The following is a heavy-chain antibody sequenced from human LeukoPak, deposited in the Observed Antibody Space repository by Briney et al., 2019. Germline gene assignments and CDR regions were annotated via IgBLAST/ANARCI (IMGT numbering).Heavy chain of an antibody. J-gene: IGHJ6*04. CDR1: GFTFSSYA. CDR3: AKEADERRYFDWLLFHYYYGMDV. D-gene: IGHD3-9*01. Sequence: GGSLRLSCAASGFTFSSYAMSWVRQAPGKGLEWVSAISGSGGSTYYADSVKGRFTISRDNSKNTLYLQMNSLRAEDTAVYYCAKEADERRYFDWLLFHYYYGMDVWGKGTTVTVSS. CDR2: ISGSGGST. V-gene: IGHV3-23*01.